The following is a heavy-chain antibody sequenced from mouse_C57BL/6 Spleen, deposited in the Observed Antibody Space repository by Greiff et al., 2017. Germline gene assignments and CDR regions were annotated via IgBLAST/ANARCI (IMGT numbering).Heavy chain of an antibody. D-gene: IGHD1-1*01. V-gene: IGHV1-64*01. J-gene: IGHJ4*01. CDR1: GYTFTSYW. Sequence: VQLQQPGAELVKPGASVKLSCKASGYTFTSYWMPWVKQRPGQGLEWIGMIHPNSGSTNYNEKFKSKATLTVDKSSSTAYMQLSSLTSEDSAVYYCARYSGSSHYYAMDYWGQGTSVTVSS. CDR2: IHPNSGST. CDR3: ARYSGSSHYYAMDY.